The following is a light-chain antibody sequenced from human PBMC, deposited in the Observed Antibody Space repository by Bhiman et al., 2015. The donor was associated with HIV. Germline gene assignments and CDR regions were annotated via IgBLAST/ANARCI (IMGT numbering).Light chain of an antibody. Sequence: QSALTQPASVSGSPGQSITISCTGTSSDVGGYNYVSWYQQHPGKAPKLMIYDVSKWPSGVSNRFSGSKSGKTASLTISGLQAEDEADYYCCSYTSSTTWVFGGGTKLTVL. CDR2: DVS. CDR3: CSYTSSTTWV. CDR1: SSDVGGYNY. V-gene: IGLV2-14*01. J-gene: IGLJ3*02.